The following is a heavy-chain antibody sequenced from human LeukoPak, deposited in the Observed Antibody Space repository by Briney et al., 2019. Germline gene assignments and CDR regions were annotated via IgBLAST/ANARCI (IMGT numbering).Heavy chain of an antibody. V-gene: IGHV3-66*01. CDR2: IYSAGST. J-gene: IGHJ4*02. D-gene: IGHD4-23*01. CDR3: ARDLTVYGGNPLYYFDY. Sequence: PGGSLRLSCAASGFTVSSNFMSWVRQAPGKGLEWVSVIYSAGSTYYADSVRGRFTISRDISKNTLFLQMNSLRAEDTAVYYCARDLTVYGGNPLYYFDYWGQGTLVTVSS. CDR1: GFTVSSNF.